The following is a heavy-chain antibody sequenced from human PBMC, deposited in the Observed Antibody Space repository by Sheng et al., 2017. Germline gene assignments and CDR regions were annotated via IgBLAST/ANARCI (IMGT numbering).Heavy chain of an antibody. J-gene: IGHJ4*02. CDR3: ARCPPVDRGVKSGLPDY. CDR2: IYYSGST. CDR1: GGSISSYY. V-gene: IGHV4-59*01. D-gene: IGHD3-10*01. Sequence: QVQLQESGPGLVKPSETLSLTCTVSGGSISSYYWSWIRQPPGKGLEWIGYIYYSGSTNYNPSLKSRVTISVDTSKNQFSLKLSSVTAADTAVYYCARCPPVDRGVKSGLPDYWGQGTLVTVSS.